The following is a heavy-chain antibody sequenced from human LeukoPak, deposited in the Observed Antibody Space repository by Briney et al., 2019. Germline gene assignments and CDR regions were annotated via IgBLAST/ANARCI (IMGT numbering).Heavy chain of an antibody. CDR3: ARDVWGPGY. J-gene: IGHJ4*02. V-gene: IGHV3-21*01. CDR2: ISSSSSYI. Sequence: PGGSLGLSCAASAFTFSSYTINWVRQAPGKGLEWVSTISSSSSYIYYADSVKGRFTISRDNAKHTLFLQMNSLRAEDTAVYYCARDVWGPGYWGQGTLVTVSS. D-gene: IGHD3-16*01. CDR1: AFTFSSYT.